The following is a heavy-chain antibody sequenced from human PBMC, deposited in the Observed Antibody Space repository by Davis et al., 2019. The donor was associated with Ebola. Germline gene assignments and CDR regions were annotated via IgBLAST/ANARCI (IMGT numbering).Heavy chain of an antibody. CDR3: ARTMTLEWLPYYYDGMGV. J-gene: IGHJ6*02. CDR2: IDWDDDK. CDR1: GFSLSTSGMC. Sequence: SGPTLVKPTETLTLTCTFSGFSLSTSGMCVSWIRQPPGKALEWLALIDWDDDKYYSTSLKTRLTISKDTSKNQVVLTMTNMDPVDTATYYCARTMTLEWLPYYYDGMGVWGQGTTVTVSS. V-gene: IGHV2-70*01. D-gene: IGHD3-3*01.